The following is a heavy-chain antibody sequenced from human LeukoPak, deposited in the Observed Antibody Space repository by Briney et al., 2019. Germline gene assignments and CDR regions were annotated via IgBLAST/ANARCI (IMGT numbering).Heavy chain of an antibody. CDR3: ARQGGGYYYEEFRFPFDY. CDR1: GGSISSSSYY. D-gene: IGHD3-22*01. V-gene: IGHV4-39*01. CDR2: IYYSGST. J-gene: IGHJ4*02. Sequence: SETLSLTCTVSGGSISSSSYYWGWIRQPPGKGLEWIGSIYYSGSTYYNPSLKSRVTISVDTSKNQFSLTLSSVTAADTAVYYCARQGGGYYYEEFRFPFDYWGQGTLVTVSS.